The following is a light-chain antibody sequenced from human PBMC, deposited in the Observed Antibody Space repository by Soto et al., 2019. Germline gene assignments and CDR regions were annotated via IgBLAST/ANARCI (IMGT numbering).Light chain of an antibody. CDR2: AAS. V-gene: IGKV1-27*01. CDR3: QKYNSAPWT. CDR1: QGISNF. Sequence: DIQMTQSPSSLSASVGDRVTITCRASQGISNFLAWYHHKPGQVPKLLIYAASTLESGVPSRFSGSGSGTDFALTISSLQPEDDATYYCQKYNSAPWTFGRGNKVEIK. J-gene: IGKJ1*01.